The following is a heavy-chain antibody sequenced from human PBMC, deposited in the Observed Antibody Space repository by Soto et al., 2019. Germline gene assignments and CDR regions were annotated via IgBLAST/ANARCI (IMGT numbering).Heavy chain of an antibody. CDR2: IDTTTSTT. Sequence: EVQLVESGGGLVQPGGSLRLSCAASGFTFSSYPMNWVRQAPGKGLEWVSYIDTTTSTTYYADSVKGRFTISRDNARNSLYLQMHSLRAEDTAVYYCARDISLWQSPLDYWGQGTLVTVSS. D-gene: IGHD3-3*02. CDR1: GFTFSSYP. J-gene: IGHJ4*02. V-gene: IGHV3-48*01. CDR3: ARDISLWQSPLDY.